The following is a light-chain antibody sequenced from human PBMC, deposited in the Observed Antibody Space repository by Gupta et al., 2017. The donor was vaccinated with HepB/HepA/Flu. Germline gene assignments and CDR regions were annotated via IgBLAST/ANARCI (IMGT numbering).Light chain of an antibody. CDR2: DAS. CDR3: QQRSTWPLLT. V-gene: IGKV3-11*01. J-gene: IGKJ4*01. Sequence: VLTQFPAILSFSPWERAALSCSASQTVSNYLAWYQQQPGQAPRLLLYDASKRATDIPARVSGSGSGIDFTLTLSILEPEDFAVYYFQQRSTWPLLTFGGGTRVEIK. CDR1: QTVSNY.